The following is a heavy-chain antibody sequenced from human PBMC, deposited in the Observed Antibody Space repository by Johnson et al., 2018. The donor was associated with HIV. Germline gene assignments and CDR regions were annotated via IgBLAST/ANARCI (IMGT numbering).Heavy chain of an antibody. CDR3: ARGMSSGWSSDAFDI. Sequence: QVQLVESGGGVVQPGRSLRLSCAASGFTFSSYAMHWVRQAPGKGLEWVAVISYDGSYKYFADSVKGRLTISRDNSRNSLNLQMNSLRAEDTAVYYCARGMSSGWSSDAFDIWGQGTMVTVSS. CDR2: ISYDGSYK. D-gene: IGHD6-19*01. V-gene: IGHV3-30*14. J-gene: IGHJ3*02. CDR1: GFTFSSYA.